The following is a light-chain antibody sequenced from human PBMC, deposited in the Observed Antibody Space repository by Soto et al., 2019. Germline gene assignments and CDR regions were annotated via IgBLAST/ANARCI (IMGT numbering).Light chain of an antibody. V-gene: IGLV2-11*01. CDR3: CLSPGSLTWL. CDR2: EVN. CDR1: GSDVGDSSH. J-gene: IGLJ3*02. Sequence: QSALTQPGSVSGSPGQSVTISCTATGSDVGDSSHVSWYQLHPGKAPKLMIYEVNNRPSGVPDRFSGSKSGSTASLTISGLQAEDEAEYYCCLSPGSLTWLFGGGTKLTVL.